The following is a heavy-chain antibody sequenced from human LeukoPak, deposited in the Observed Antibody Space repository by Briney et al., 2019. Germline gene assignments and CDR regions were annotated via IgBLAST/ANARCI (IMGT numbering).Heavy chain of an antibody. V-gene: IGHV3-33*01. Sequence: GGSLRLSCAAPGFTFSSYGMHWVRQAPGKGLEWVAVIWCDGSNKYYADSVKGRFTISRDNSKNTLYLQMNSLRAEDTAVYYCASRAGSSSSYYFDYWGQGTLVTVSS. CDR2: IWCDGSNK. D-gene: IGHD6-6*01. CDR1: GFTFSSYG. J-gene: IGHJ4*02. CDR3: ASRAGSSSSYYFDY.